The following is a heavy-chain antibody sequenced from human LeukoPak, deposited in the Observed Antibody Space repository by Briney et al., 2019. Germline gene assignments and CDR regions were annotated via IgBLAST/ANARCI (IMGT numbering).Heavy chain of an antibody. CDR1: GFTFSISA. V-gene: IGHV3-64*02. J-gene: IGHJ4*02. D-gene: IGHD3/OR15-3a*01. Sequence: PGGSLRLSCAASGFTFSISAMHWVRQAPGKGLEYDSAISSNGERTYYVDSVKGRFTISRDNSKNTLYLQTGSLRAEDTAVYYCARWTGTYCDYWGQGTLVTVSS. CDR3: ARWTGTYCDY. CDR2: ISSNGERT.